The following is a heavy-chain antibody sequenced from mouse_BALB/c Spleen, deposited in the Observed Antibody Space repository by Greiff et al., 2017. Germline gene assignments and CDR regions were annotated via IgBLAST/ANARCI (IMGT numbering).Heavy chain of an antibody. V-gene: IGHV1-82*01. CDR3: ARGGGNTWFAY. Sequence: LQESGPELVKPGASVKISCKASGYAFSSSWMNWVKQRPGQGLEWIGRIYPGDGDTNYNGKFKGKATLTADKSSSTAYMQLSSLTSVDSAVYFCARGGGNTWFAYWGQGTLVTVSA. CDR1: GYAFSSSW. J-gene: IGHJ3*01. CDR2: IYPGDGDT. D-gene: IGHD2-1*01.